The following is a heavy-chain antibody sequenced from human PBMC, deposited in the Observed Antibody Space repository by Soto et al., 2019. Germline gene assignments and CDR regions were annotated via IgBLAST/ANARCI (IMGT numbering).Heavy chain of an antibody. J-gene: IGHJ2*01. CDR2: IIPIFGTA. Sequence: ASVKVSCKSSGCTFSSYTISWVRQAPGQGLEWMGGIIPIFGTANYAQKFQGRVTITADESTSTAYMELSSLRSEDTAVYYCARGNHRWLQLWYFDLWGRGTLVTVSS. D-gene: IGHD5-12*01. CDR1: GCTFSSYT. V-gene: IGHV1-69*13. CDR3: ARGNHRWLQLWYFDL.